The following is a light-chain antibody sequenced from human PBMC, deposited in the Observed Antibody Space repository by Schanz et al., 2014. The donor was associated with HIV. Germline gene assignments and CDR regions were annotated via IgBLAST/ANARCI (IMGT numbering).Light chain of an antibody. J-gene: IGLJ3*02. V-gene: IGLV1-40*01. CDR1: SSNIGAGYD. Sequence: QSVLTQPPSVSGAPGQRVIISCTGSSSNIGAGYDVHWYQRLPGTAPKLLIYGNNNRPSGVPDRFSGPKSGTSASLAITGLQADDEAHYYCQSYDSSLSSVVFGGGTKLTVL. CDR2: GNN. CDR3: QSYDSSLSSVV.